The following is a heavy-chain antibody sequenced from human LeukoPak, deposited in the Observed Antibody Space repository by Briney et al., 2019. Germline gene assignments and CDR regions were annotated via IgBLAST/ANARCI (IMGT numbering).Heavy chain of an antibody. CDR1: GLTFSSYS. V-gene: IGHV3-21*01. CDR3: ARTYIVATIRAFDI. D-gene: IGHD5-12*01. CDR2: ISSSSSYI. Sequence: PGGSLRLSCAASGLTFSSYSMNWVRQTPGKGLEWVSSISSSSSYIYYADPVKGRFTISRGNAKNSLYLQMNSLRAEDTAVYYCARTYIVATIRAFDIWGQGTMVTVSS. J-gene: IGHJ3*02.